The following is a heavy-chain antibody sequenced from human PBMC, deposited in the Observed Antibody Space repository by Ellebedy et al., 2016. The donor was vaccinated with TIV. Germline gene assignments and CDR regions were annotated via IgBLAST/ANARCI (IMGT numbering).Heavy chain of an antibody. CDR2: IYYSGST. D-gene: IGHD5-24*01. V-gene: IGHV4-39*01. CDR3: ARQQSWLQNYYGMDV. Sequence: SETLSLTCTVSGGSISSSSYYWGWIRQPPGKGLEWIGSIYYSGSTYYNPSLKSRVTISVDTSKNQFSLKLSSVTAADTAVYYCARQQSWLQNYYGMDVWGQGTTVTVSS. J-gene: IGHJ6*02. CDR1: GGSISSSSYY.